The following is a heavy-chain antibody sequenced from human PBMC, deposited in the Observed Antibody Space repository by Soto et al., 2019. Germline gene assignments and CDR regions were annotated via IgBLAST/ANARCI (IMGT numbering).Heavy chain of an antibody. J-gene: IGHJ6*02. V-gene: IGHV3-30-3*01. CDR1: GFTFSSYA. CDR3: ARGSVEWGTYYYGMDV. CDR2: ISYDGSNK. D-gene: IGHD3-3*01. Sequence: GGSLRLSCAASGFTFSSYAMHWVRQAPGKGLEWVAVISYDGSNKYYADSVKGRFTISRDNSKNTLYLQMNSLRAEDTAVYYCARGSVEWGTYYYGMDVWGQGTTVTVSS.